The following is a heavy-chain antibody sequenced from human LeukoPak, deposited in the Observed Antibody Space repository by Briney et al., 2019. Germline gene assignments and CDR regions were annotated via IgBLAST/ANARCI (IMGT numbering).Heavy chain of an antibody. CDR2: IRSKAYGGAT. CDR3: TRDPLYYYDSSGYYYGTVHYFDY. D-gene: IGHD3-22*01. J-gene: IGHJ4*02. Sequence: GGSLRLSCTASGFTFGDYAMSWVRQAPGKGLEWVGFIRSKAYGGATEYAASGKGRFTISRADSKSIAYLQMNSLKPEDTAVYCCTRDPLYYYDSSGYYYGTVHYFDYWGQGTLVTVSS. CDR1: GFTFGDYA. V-gene: IGHV3-49*04.